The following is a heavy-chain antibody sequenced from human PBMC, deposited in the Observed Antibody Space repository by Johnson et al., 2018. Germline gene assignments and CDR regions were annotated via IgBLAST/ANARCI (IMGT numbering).Heavy chain of an antibody. Sequence: QVQLVESGGGVVQPGRSLRLSCAASGFTFSSYAMHWVRQAPGKGLEWVAVISYDGSNKYYADSVKGRFTISRDNSKNTLYLQMNSMRAEDTAVYYCARAADYSYYMDVWGKGTTVTVSS. CDR3: ARAADYSYYMDV. V-gene: IGHV3-30-3*01. CDR2: ISYDGSNK. J-gene: IGHJ6*03. CDR1: GFTFSSYA.